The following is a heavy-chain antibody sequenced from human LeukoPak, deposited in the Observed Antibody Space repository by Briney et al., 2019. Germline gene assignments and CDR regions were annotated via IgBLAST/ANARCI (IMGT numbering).Heavy chain of an antibody. D-gene: IGHD3-22*01. J-gene: IGHJ1*01. CDR1: GFTFRTYW. V-gene: IGHV3-74*01. CDR2: IKSDGGT. Sequence: GGSLRLSCAASGFTFRTYWMHWVRQAPGKGLVWVSRIKSDGGTNYADSVKGRFTISRDNAKKTVSLQMNSLRPEETGVYYCARAPSEIGGYYPEYFRHWGQGTLVTVSS. CDR3: ARAPSEIGGYYPEYFRH.